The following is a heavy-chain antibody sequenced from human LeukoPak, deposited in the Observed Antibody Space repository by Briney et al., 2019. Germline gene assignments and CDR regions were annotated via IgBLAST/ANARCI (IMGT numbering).Heavy chain of an antibody. CDR2: ISYDGSIK. Sequence: GGSLRLSCAASGFTFSSYGMHWVRQAPGKGLEWVAVISYDGSIKYYADSVKGRFTISRDNSKNTLYLQMNSLRAEDTAVYYCAKGDEAYGSGSYPLIDYWGQGTLVTVSS. CDR1: GFTFSSYG. J-gene: IGHJ4*02. D-gene: IGHD3-10*01. CDR3: AKGDEAYGSGSYPLIDY. V-gene: IGHV3-30*18.